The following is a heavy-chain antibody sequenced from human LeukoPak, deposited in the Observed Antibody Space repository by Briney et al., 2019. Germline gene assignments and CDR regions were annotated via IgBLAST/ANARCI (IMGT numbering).Heavy chain of an antibody. Sequence: GGSLRLSCAASGFTFSSYEMNWVRQAPGKGLGWVSYISSSGSTIYYADSVKGRFTISRDNAKNSLYLQMNSLRAEDTAVYYCAELSITMIGGVWGKGTTVTISS. CDR1: GFTFSSYE. CDR2: ISSSGSTI. D-gene: IGHD3-10*02. J-gene: IGHJ6*04. CDR3: AELSITMIGGV. V-gene: IGHV3-48*03.